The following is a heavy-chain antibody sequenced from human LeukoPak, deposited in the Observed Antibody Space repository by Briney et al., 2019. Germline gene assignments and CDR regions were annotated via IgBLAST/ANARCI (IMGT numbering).Heavy chain of an antibody. CDR1: GFAVSSNY. V-gene: IGHV3-30*18. CDR3: AKDWGPEFASGSSYLDS. Sequence: HPGGSLRLSRAASGFAVSSNYMSWVRQAPGKGLEWVAVIIFDGSNKYYADSVKGRLIISRDNSRNTLYLQMNGLRPEDTAVYYCAKDWGPEFASGSSYLDSWGQGILVTVSS. D-gene: IGHD3-10*01. J-gene: IGHJ5*01. CDR2: IIFDGSNK.